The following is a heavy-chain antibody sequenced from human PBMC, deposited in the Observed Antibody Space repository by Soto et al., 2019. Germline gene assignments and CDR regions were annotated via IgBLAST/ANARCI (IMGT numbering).Heavy chain of an antibody. CDR3: AKTEVNAGRGGY. J-gene: IGHJ4*02. D-gene: IGHD2-8*02. V-gene: IGHV3-23*01. CDR1: GFTFSSYA. CDR2: ISGNGGST. Sequence: PGGSLRLSCAASGFTFSSYAMSWVRQAPGKGLEWVSAISGNGGSTYYADSVKGRFTISRDNTKNTLYLQMNSLRAEDTAVYYCAKTEVNAGRGGYWGQGTLVTVSS.